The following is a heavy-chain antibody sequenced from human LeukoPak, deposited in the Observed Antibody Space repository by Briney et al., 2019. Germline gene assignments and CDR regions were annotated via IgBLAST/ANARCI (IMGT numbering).Heavy chain of an antibody. D-gene: IGHD3-22*01. CDR2: IYTSGGT. Sequence: SETLSLTCTVSGGSISSYYWSWIRQPPGKGLEWIGYIYTSGGTNYNPSLKSRVTISVDTSKNQFSLKLSSVTAADTAVYYCARLGHYYDSSGYSHLIFDYWGQGTLVTVSS. V-gene: IGHV4-4*09. CDR3: ARLGHYYDSSGYSHLIFDY. J-gene: IGHJ4*02. CDR1: GGSISSYY.